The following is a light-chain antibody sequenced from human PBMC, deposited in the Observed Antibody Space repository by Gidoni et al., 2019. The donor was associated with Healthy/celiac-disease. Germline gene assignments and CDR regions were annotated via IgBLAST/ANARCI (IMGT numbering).Light chain of an antibody. V-gene: IGKV1-5*03. CDR1: QCISSW. J-gene: IGKJ1*01. CDR3: QQYNSYWT. Sequence: DIKMTQSPSTLSASVGDRVTITGRARQCISSWLAWYQQKPGKAPKLLIYKSSSLDSMGPSRFSGSGSGTEFTLTISSLQPDDFATYYCQQYNSYWTFGQGTKVEIK. CDR2: KSS.